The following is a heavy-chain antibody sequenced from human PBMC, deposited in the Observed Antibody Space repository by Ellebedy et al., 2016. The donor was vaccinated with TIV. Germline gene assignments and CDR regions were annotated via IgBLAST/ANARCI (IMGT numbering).Heavy chain of an antibody. CDR1: GFTLNNYW. CDR3: ARAIYGASYL. Sequence: GGSLRLSCTASGFTLNNYWMTWVRQAPGKGLEWVANINEDGTKKHYVDSVRGRFTISRYYAGNSLFLQMNSLGPEDTAVYYCARAIYGASYLWGRGTLVTVSS. J-gene: IGHJ2*01. CDR2: INEDGTKK. D-gene: IGHD4-17*01. V-gene: IGHV3-7*01.